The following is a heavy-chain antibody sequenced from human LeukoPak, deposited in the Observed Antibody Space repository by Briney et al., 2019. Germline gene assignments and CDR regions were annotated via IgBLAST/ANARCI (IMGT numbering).Heavy chain of an antibody. V-gene: IGHV3-7*01. CDR2: IKKTGSET. J-gene: IGHJ4*02. D-gene: IGHD2-15*01. CDR3: ARENGYCSGANCYSYFDS. CDR1: GFTLSHLW. Sequence: GGSLRLSCAASGFTLSHLWMSWVRQAPGKGLEWVAYIKKTGSETYYMDSVEGRFTITRDNSRDSVSLHMYGLRAEDTAVYFCARENGYCSGANCYSYFDSWGQGTLVTVSS.